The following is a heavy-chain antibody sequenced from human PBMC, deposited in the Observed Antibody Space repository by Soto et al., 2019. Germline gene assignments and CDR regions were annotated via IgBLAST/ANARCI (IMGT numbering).Heavy chain of an antibody. D-gene: IGHD2-8*01. CDR2: IHRGGDT. Sequence: EVQLEESGGGLVQAGGSLRLSCAASGLTVSKNYIRWVRHAPGKGLEWVSVIHRGGDTYYADSVKGRFTISRDNSKNTVYLQMNSMRDEDAAVYYCASCHRNGPNDFWGQGTLVTVSS. V-gene: IGHV3-66*01. CDR1: GLTVSKNY. J-gene: IGHJ4*02. CDR3: ASCHRNGPNDF.